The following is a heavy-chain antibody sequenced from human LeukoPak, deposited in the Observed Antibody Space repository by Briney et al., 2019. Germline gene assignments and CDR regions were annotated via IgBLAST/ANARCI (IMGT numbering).Heavy chain of an antibody. J-gene: IGHJ4*02. CDR1: GFTFSSYA. Sequence: PGGSLRLSCVASGFTFSSYAMSWVRQAPGEGLEWVSGISGSGGSTYYADSVKGRFTISRDNSKNTLFLQMNSLRAEDTAVYYCAKETYSSGWYPYFDYWGQGTLVTVSS. CDR2: ISGSGGST. D-gene: IGHD6-19*01. CDR3: AKETYSSGWYPYFDY. V-gene: IGHV3-23*01.